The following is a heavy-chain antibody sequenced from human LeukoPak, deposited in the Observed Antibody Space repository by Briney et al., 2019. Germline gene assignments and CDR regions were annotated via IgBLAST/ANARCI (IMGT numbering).Heavy chain of an antibody. J-gene: IGHJ4*02. Sequence: ASVKVSCKASGYTFTSYYMHWVRQAPGQGLEWMGIINPSGGSTSYAQKFQGRVTMTRDTSTSTVYMELSSLRSEDTAVYYCARVGKLYDSSGYNDYWGREPWSPSPQ. D-gene: IGHD3-22*01. V-gene: IGHV1-46*01. CDR3: ARVGKLYDSSGYNDY. CDR2: INPSGGST. CDR1: GYTFTSYY.